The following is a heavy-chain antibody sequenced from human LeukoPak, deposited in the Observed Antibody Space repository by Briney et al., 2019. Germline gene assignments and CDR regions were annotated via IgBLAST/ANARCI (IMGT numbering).Heavy chain of an antibody. Sequence: GGSLRLSCAASGFTFSSYAMHWVRQAPGKGLEWIVVISYDGSNKYYADSVKGRFTISRDNSKNTLSLQMISLRPEDTALYYCARVFSRAEAGTVDYWGQGTLVTVSS. CDR3: ARVFSRAEAGTVDY. V-gene: IGHV3-30-3*01. J-gene: IGHJ4*02. CDR1: GFTFSSYA. D-gene: IGHD6-19*01. CDR2: ISYDGSNK.